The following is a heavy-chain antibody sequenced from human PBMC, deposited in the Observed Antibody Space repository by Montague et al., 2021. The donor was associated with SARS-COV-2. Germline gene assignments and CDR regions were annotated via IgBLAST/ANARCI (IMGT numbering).Heavy chain of an antibody. CDR3: VRKNYYGSGSFSTFDY. CDR1: GYSFINYA. CDR2: ISGSGGNT. J-gene: IGHJ4*02. Sequence: SLRLSCAASGYSFINYAMGWVRQVPGKGLEWVSVISGSGGNTYFADSVRGRFTISRDNSKNTLYLQMNSLRAEDTAVYYCVRKNYYGSGSFSTFDYWGQGTLVTVSS. D-gene: IGHD3-10*01. V-gene: IGHV3-23*01.